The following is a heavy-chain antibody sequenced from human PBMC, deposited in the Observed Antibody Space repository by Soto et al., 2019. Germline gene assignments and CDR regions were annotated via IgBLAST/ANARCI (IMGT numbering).Heavy chain of an antibody. D-gene: IGHD2-21*02. CDR2: ISASTSYI. CDR3: AREETAWPLAYGLDV. V-gene: IGHV3-21*01. J-gene: IGHJ6*02. Sequence: PXGSLRLSCAASGFTFSSYVFNWVRLAPGKGLEWVSSISASTSYISYADSVKGRFTISRDNAKNSVSLQMNSLRDEDTAVYYCAREETAWPLAYGLDVWGQGTTVTVSS. CDR1: GFTFSSYV.